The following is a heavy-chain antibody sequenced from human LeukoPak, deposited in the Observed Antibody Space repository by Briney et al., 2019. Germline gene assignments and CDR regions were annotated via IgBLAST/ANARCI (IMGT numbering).Heavy chain of an antibody. D-gene: IGHD5-24*01. Sequence: SSQTLSLTCTVSGVSISSYYWSWIRQPPGKGLEWNRYIYYSGGSKYNPSLKSRVTISVDTSKNQLSLKLSSVTAADTAVYYCARYSDGYSRNCFDYWGQGTLVTVSS. CDR3: ARYSDGYSRNCFDY. CDR2: IYYSGGS. CDR1: GVSISSYY. V-gene: IGHV4-59*01. J-gene: IGHJ4*02.